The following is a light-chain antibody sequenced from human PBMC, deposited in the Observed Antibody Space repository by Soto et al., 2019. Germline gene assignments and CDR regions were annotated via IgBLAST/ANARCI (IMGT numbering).Light chain of an antibody. J-gene: IGKJ1*01. V-gene: IGKV3-15*01. CDR1: QSVSIK. CDR3: QQYGSSGT. Sequence: EIVMTQSPATLSVSPGERATVSCRASQSVSIKLAWYQQKPGQAPRLLIYDTSTRATGIPARFSGSGSGTEFTLTISSLQSEDFAVYYCQQYGSSGTFGQGTKVDIK. CDR2: DTS.